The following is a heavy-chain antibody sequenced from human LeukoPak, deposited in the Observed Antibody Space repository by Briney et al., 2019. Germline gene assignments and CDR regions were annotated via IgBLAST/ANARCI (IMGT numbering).Heavy chain of an antibody. CDR2: VSSSGST. J-gene: IGHJ4*02. V-gene: IGHV4-61*02. Sequence: QASETLSLTCTVSGDSISSGDYYWSWIRQAAGKGLEWIGRVSSSGSTDYNASLKSRVTMSVDTSKNQLSLKVISVTAADTAVYYCARWGGNRATDYWGQGTLVTVSS. CDR1: GDSISSGDYY. D-gene: IGHD3-16*01. CDR3: ARWGGNRATDY.